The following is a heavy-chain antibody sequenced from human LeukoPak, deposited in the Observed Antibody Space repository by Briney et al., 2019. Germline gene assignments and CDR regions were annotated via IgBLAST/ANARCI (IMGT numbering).Heavy chain of an antibody. D-gene: IGHD1-1*01. CDR2: IDHSGTT. CDR3: ARVSWFPGTSYYYMDV. J-gene: IGHJ6*03. V-gene: IGHV4-61*01. Sequence: SETLSLTCTVSGGSISSSNYYWSWIRQPPGKGLEWIGYIDHSGTTNYNPSLKSRVTISVDTSKNQFSLKLSSVTAADTAVYYCARVSWFPGTSYYYMDVWGKGTTVTVSS. CDR1: GGSISSSNYY.